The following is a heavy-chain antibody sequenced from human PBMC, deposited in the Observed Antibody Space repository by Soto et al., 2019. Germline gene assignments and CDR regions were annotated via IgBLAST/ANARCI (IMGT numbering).Heavy chain of an antibody. J-gene: IGHJ6*02. CDR1: GFTVNSNY. CDR2: TNTGGTT. CDR3: AKGDGFILAV. D-gene: IGHD1-26*01. Sequence: GGSLRLSCAASGFTVNSNYMSWVRQAPGEGLQWVSITNTGGTTYYADSVKGRFTVSRDNSKNTLYLQMNSLRAEDTAVYYCAKGDGFILAVWGQGTTVTVSS. V-gene: IGHV3-53*01.